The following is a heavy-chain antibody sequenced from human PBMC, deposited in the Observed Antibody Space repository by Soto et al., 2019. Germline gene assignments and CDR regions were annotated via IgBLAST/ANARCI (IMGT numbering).Heavy chain of an antibody. CDR1: GFTFSSYG. V-gene: IGHV3-33*01. Sequence: QVQLVESGGGVVQPGRSLRLSCAASGFTFSSYGMHWVRQAPGKGLEWVAVIWYDGSNKYYADSVKGRFTISRDNSKNTLYLQMNSLRAEDTAVYYCARESHAFDIWGQGTMVTVSS. J-gene: IGHJ3*02. CDR2: IWYDGSNK. CDR3: ARESHAFDI.